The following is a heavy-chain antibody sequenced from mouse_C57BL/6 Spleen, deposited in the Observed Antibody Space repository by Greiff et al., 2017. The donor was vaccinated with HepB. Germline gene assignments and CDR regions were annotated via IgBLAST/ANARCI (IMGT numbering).Heavy chain of an antibody. J-gene: IGHJ1*03. D-gene: IGHD1-1*01. V-gene: IGHV1-26*01. CDR3: ARGTTVDTHWYFDV. CDR1: GYTFTDYY. CDR2: INPNNGGT. Sequence: EVQLQQSGPELVKPGASVKISCKASGYTFTDYYMNWVKQSHGKSLEWIGDINPNNGGTSYNQKFKGKATLTVDKSSSTAYMELRSLTSEDSAVYYCARGTTVDTHWYFDVWGTGTTVTVSS.